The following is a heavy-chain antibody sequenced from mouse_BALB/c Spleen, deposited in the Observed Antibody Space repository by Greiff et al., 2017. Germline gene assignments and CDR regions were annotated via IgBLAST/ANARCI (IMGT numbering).Heavy chain of an antibody. CDR1: GYTFTSYY. CDR3: ARPGEEYFDV. CDR2: IYPGNVNT. V-gene: IGHV1S56*01. Sequence: QVQLQQSGPELVKPGASVRISCKASGYTFTSYYIHWVKQRPGQGLEWIGWIYPGNVNTKYNEKFKGKATLTADKSSSTAYMQLSSLTSEDSAVYFCARPGEEYFDVWGAGTTVTVSS. J-gene: IGHJ1*01.